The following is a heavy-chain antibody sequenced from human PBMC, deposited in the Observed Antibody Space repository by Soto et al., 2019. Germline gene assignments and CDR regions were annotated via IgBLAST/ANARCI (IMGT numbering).Heavy chain of an antibody. CDR3: ARTLGCNNGVCYLGPMYHFDY. CDR1: GGSFSGYY. V-gene: IGHV4-34*01. J-gene: IGHJ4*02. CDR2: INHSGST. Sequence: SETLSLTCAVYGGSFSGYYWSWIRQPPGKGLEWIGEINHSGSTNYNPSLKSRVTISVDTSKNQFSLKLSSVTAADTAVYYCARTLGCNNGVCYLGPMYHFDYWGQGTLVTVYS. D-gene: IGHD2-8*01.